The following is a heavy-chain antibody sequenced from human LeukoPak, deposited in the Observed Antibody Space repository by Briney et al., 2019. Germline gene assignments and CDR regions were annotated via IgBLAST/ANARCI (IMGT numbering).Heavy chain of an antibody. Sequence: GESLKISCKGSGYSFTTYWIGWVRQMPGKGLEWMGIIYPGNSNTRYSPSLQGQVTISADKSISTAYLQWSSLKASDTAMYYCARGPDVAVAGASDYWGQGTLVTVSS. CDR1: GYSFTTYW. V-gene: IGHV5-51*01. D-gene: IGHD6-19*01. CDR2: IYPGNSNT. CDR3: ARGPDVAVAGASDY. J-gene: IGHJ4*02.